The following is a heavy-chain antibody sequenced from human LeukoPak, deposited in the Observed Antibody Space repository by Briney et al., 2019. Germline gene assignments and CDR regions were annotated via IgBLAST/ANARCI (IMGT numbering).Heavy chain of an antibody. J-gene: IGHJ3*02. CDR3: AKRRDAFDI. CDR2: ISWNSGSI. V-gene: IGHV3-9*01. Sequence: GGSLRLSCAASGFTFGDYPMHWVRQAPGKGLEWVSGISWNSGSIDYADSVKGRFTVSRDNAKNSLYLQMNSLRAEDTALYYCAKRRDAFDIWGQGTMVTVSS. CDR1: GFTFGDYP.